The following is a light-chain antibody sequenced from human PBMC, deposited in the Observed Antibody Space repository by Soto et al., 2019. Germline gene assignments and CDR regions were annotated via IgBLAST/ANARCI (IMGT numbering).Light chain of an antibody. Sequence: QSVLTQPASVSGSPGQSITISCTVTGSDVRTYNLVSWYQQHPGKVPKLIIYEASKRPSGVSNRFSGSQPGNTASLTVSGLQAEDEADYYCCSYAGDKTYGFGSGTKATVL. CDR1: GSDVRTYNL. CDR3: CSYAGDKTYG. J-gene: IGLJ1*01. CDR2: EAS. V-gene: IGLV2-23*01.